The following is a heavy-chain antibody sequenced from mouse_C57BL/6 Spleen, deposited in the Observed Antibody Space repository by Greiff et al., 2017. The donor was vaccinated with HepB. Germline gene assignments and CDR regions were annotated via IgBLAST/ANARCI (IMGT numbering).Heavy chain of an antibody. CDR1: GYTFTDYE. CDR2: IDPETGGT. V-gene: IGHV1-15*01. D-gene: IGHD1-1*01. J-gene: IGHJ2*01. CDR3: TPLLLDYFDY. Sequence: VQLVESGAELVRPGASVTLSCKASGYTFTDYEMHWVKQTPVHGLEWIGAIDPETGGTAYNQKFKGKAILTADKSSSTAYMELRSLTSEDSAVYYCTPLLLDYFDYWGQGTTLTVSS.